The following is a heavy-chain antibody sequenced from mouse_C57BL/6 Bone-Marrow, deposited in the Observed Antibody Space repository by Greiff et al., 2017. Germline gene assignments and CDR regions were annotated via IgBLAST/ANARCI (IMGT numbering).Heavy chain of an antibody. Sequence: QVQLQQPGAELVMPGASVKLSCKASGYTFTSYWMHWVKQRPGQGLEWIGEIDPSDSYTNYNQKFKGKSTLTVDKSSSTAYMQLNSRTSEDSAVYYCARERGYYGLFDYWGQGTTLTVSS. J-gene: IGHJ2*01. D-gene: IGHD1-2*01. CDR3: ARERGYYGLFDY. V-gene: IGHV1-69*01. CDR2: IDPSDSYT. CDR1: GYTFTSYW.